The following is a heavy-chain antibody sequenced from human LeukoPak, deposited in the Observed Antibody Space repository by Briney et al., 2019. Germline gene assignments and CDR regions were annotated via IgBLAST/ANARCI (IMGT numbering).Heavy chain of an antibody. CDR1: GFTFSSYS. CDR2: ISSSSSYI. J-gene: IGHJ3*02. CDR3: ARDGRITMIVVVGDGAFDI. D-gene: IGHD3-22*01. V-gene: IGHV3-21*01. Sequence: TGGSLRLSCAASGFTFSSYSMNWVRPAPGKGLEWVSSISSSSSYIYYADSVKGRFTISRDNAKNSLYLQMNSLRAEDTAVYYCARDGRITMIVVVGDGAFDIWGQGTMVTVST.